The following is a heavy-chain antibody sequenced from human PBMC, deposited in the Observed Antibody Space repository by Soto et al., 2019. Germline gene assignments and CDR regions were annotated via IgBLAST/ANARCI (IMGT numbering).Heavy chain of an antibody. Sequence: ASVKVSCKVSGYTLTELSMHWVRQAPGKGLEWMGGFDPEDGETIYAQKFQGRVTMTEDTSTDTAYMELSSLRSEDTAVYYCATCLRGGGSCFIIDYWGQGTLVTVSS. J-gene: IGHJ4*02. CDR3: ATCLRGGGSCFIIDY. CDR2: FDPEDGET. CDR1: GYTLTELS. D-gene: IGHD2-15*01. V-gene: IGHV1-24*01.